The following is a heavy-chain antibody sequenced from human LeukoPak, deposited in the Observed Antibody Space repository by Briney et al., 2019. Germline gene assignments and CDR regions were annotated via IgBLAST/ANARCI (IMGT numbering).Heavy chain of an antibody. Sequence: PGGSLRLSCATSGFSFSSYAMSWVRQAPGKGLEWVANIKQDGSEKYYVDSVKGRFTISRDNAKNSLYLQMNSLRAEDTAVYYCARGKRYDYVWGSYPFDYWGQGTLVTVSS. CDR2: IKQDGSEK. CDR3: ARGKRYDYVWGSYPFDY. D-gene: IGHD3-16*02. J-gene: IGHJ4*02. V-gene: IGHV3-7*01. CDR1: GFSFSSYA.